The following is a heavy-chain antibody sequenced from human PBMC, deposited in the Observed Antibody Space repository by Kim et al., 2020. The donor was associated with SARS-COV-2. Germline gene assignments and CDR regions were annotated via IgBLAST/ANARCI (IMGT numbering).Heavy chain of an antibody. V-gene: IGHV3-33*06. D-gene: IGHD5-12*01. CDR2: IWYDGSNK. J-gene: IGHJ4*02. Sequence: GGSLRLSCAASGFTFSSYGMHWVRQAPGKGLEWVAVIWYDGSNKYYEDSVKGRFTISRANSKNTLYLQMNSLRAEDTAVYYCAKGSGYNQIDYWGQGTLV. CDR3: AKGSGYNQIDY. CDR1: GFTFSSYG.